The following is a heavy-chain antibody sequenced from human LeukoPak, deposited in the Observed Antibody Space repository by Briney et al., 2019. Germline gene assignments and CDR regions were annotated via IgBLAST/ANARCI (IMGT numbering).Heavy chain of an antibody. CDR3: ARHTVLQTIAAAGTLGFYHFDY. CDR2: IYYSGST. D-gene: IGHD6-13*01. CDR1: GGSFSGYY. J-gene: IGHJ4*02. V-gene: IGHV4-34*01. Sequence: SETLSLTCAVYGGSFSGYYWSWIRQPPGKGLEWIGSIYYSGSTYDNPSLKSRVTISVDTSKNQFSLKLSSGTAADTAVYYCARHTVLQTIAAAGTLGFYHFDYWGQGILVTVSS.